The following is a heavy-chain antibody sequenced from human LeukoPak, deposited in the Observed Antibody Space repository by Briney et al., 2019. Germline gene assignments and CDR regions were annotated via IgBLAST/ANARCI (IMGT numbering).Heavy chain of an antibody. J-gene: IGHJ4*02. V-gene: IGHV3-30*18. D-gene: IGHD6-13*01. CDR3: AKDSKVAVAGYFFDY. CDR2: IATDGRDK. Sequence: GGSLRLSCAASGFTFNNYGMHWVRQAPGKGLEWVAVIATDGRDKKYADSVKGRFTISRDNSKNTLYLEMNSLRPEDTAVYHCAKDSKVAVAGYFFDYWGQGTLVTVSS. CDR1: GFTFNNYG.